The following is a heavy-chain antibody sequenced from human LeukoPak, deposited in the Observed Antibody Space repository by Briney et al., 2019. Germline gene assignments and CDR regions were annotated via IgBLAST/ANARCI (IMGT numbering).Heavy chain of an antibody. CDR2: ISAYNGNT. V-gene: IGHV1-18*01. CDR1: GYTFTSYG. D-gene: IGHD2-2*01. CDR3: ARVVPAASPQQGWFDP. Sequence: ASVKVSCKASGYTFTSYGNSWVRQAPGQGLEWMGWISAYNGNTNYAQKLQGRVTITADESTSTAYMELSSLRSEDTAVYYCARVVPAASPQQGWFDPWGQGTLVTVSS. J-gene: IGHJ5*02.